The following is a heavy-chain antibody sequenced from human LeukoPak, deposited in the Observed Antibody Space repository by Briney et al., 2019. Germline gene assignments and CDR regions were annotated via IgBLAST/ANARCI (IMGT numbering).Heavy chain of an antibody. CDR1: GGSISSSNW. J-gene: IGHJ4*02. Sequence: SETLSLTCAVSGGSISSSNWWSWVRQPPGKGLEWIGEIYHSGSTNYNPSLKSRVTISVDKSKNQFSLKLSSVTAADTAVYYCARGCSGGSCSDSNYFDYWGQGTLVTVSS. CDR3: ARGCSGGSCSDSNYFDY. D-gene: IGHD2-15*01. V-gene: IGHV4-4*02. CDR2: IYHSGST.